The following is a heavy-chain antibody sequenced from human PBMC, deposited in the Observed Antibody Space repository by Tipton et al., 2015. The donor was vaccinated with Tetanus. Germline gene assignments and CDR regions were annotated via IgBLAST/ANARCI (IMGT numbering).Heavy chain of an antibody. J-gene: IGHJ4*02. D-gene: IGHD7-27*01. Sequence: QSGAEVKKPGAAVKVSCKASGYTFTYYDMNWVRQATGQGLEWMGWMNPNSGNRGYAQKFQGRVTMTYNASTSTAYMELSSLRSEDTAVYFWARDNWGLDFWGQGTPVTVSS. CDR1: GYTFTYYD. CDR3: ARDNWGLDF. CDR2: MNPNSGNR. V-gene: IGHV1-8*01.